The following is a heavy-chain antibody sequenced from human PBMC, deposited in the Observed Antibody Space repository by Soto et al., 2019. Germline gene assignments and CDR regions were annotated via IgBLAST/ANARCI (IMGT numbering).Heavy chain of an antibody. CDR2: IIPTFGTT. J-gene: IGHJ5*02. V-gene: IGHV1-69*01. CDR1: GGNFSSNG. Sequence: QVQLVQSGAEVKKPGSSVKVSCKAPGGNFSSNGIRWVRQAPGQGLEFMGGIIPTFGTTNYAHKFCGRVTITADESTGTAYMELSSLRSDDTAVYYCAVASDSTWYNWLDPWGQGTLVTVSS. D-gene: IGHD2-15*01. CDR3: AVASDSTWYNWLDP.